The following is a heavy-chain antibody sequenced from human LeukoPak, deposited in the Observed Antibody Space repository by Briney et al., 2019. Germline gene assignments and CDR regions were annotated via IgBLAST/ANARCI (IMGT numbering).Heavy chain of an antibody. CDR2: ISSSSSYI. CDR1: GLTFSRYS. Sequence: GGSLRLSCAASGLTFSRYSMNWVRQAPGKGLEWVSSISSSSSYIYYADSVKGRFTISRDNSKNTLYLQMNSLRAEDTAVYYCAKEQRLGPDWEPHAFDIWGQGTMVTVSS. J-gene: IGHJ3*02. CDR3: AKEQRLGPDWEPHAFDI. D-gene: IGHD1-26*01. V-gene: IGHV3-21*04.